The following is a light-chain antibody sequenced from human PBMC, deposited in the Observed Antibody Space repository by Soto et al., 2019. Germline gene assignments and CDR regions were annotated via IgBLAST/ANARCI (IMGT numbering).Light chain of an antibody. CDR1: TSNIGAGYD. Sequence: QSVLTQPPSVSGALGQRVTISCTGITSNIGAGYDVHWYQQLPGTAPKLLIYGNSNRPSGVPDRFSGSKSDTSASLAITGLQAEDEADYYCQSYDSSLSGYVFGTGTKVTVL. CDR2: GNS. CDR3: QSYDSSLSGYV. J-gene: IGLJ1*01. V-gene: IGLV1-40*01.